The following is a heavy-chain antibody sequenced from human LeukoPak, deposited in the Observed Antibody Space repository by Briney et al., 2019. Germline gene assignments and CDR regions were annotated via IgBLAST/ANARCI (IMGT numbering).Heavy chain of an antibody. J-gene: IGHJ5*02. D-gene: IGHD6-13*01. CDR2: INHSGST. CDR1: GGSFSGYY. CDR3: ARGSTAAAGTGVWFDP. Sequence: PSDTLSLTCAVYGGSFSGYYWSWIRQPPGKGLQWIGEINHSGSTNYNPSLKSRVTISVDTSKNQFSLKLSSVTAADTAVYYCARGSTAAAGTGVWFDPWGQGTLVTVSS. V-gene: IGHV4-34*01.